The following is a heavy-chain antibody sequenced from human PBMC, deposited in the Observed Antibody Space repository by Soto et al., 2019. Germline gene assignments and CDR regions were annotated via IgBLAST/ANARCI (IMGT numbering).Heavy chain of an antibody. J-gene: IGHJ4*02. V-gene: IGHV4-30-2*05. D-gene: IGHD4-17*01. CDR3: ATMGTPVTGLYYFDY. Sequence: SETLSLTCAVSGGSISSGGYSWSWLRQPPGKGLEWIGYIYHSGSTYYNPSLRSRVSISVDTSKNQFSLDLSSVTAADTAVYYCATMGTPVTGLYYFDYWGQGTLVTVSS. CDR2: IYHSGST. CDR1: GGSISSGGYS.